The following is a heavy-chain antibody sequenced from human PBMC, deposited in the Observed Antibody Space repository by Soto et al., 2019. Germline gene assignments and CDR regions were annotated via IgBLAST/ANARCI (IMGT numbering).Heavy chain of an antibody. CDR2: IFWDDDK. D-gene: IGHD5-12*01. CDR1: GFSLSTRGVG. J-gene: IGHJ4*02. Sequence: QITLKESGPTLVKPTQTLTLTCSFSGFSLSTRGVGVGWIRQPPGKALEWLALIFWDDDKWYSPSLRSRLTITEYTSKNQVVLTMTNIDPVDTATYYCAHRSRGYAYYFDQWGQGTLVTVSS. V-gene: IGHV2-5*02. CDR3: AHRSRGYAYYFDQ.